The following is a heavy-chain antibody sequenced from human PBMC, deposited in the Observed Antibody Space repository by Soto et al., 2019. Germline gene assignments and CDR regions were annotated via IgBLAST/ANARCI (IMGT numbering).Heavy chain of an antibody. Sequence: QVQLEQSGAEVKKPGSSVKISCKASGGTLSDHGVSWLRQAPGQGLEWVGGTIPVFNTAKYAPKFQGRVTLAADKTTHIAYMELGSLSSDDTAFYFCARGVYGSGNYYTGPSAFDIWGQGTLVIVSS. D-gene: IGHD3-10*01. J-gene: IGHJ3*02. V-gene: IGHV1-69*06. CDR2: TIPVFNTA. CDR3: ARGVYGSGNYYTGPSAFDI. CDR1: GGTLSDHG.